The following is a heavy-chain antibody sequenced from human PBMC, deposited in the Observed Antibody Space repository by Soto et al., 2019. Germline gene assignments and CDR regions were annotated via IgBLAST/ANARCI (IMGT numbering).Heavy chain of an antibody. J-gene: IGHJ4*02. Sequence: GGSLRLSCAASGFTFSTYAMSWVRQAPGKGLERVSAISGSGGSTYYADFVKGRFTISRDSSKNTVYLQMSSLRAEDTAIYYCAKWDDFWSGYYTGNHFDYWGQGALVTVSS. CDR3: AKWDDFWSGYYTGNHFDY. D-gene: IGHD3-3*01. CDR2: ISGSGGST. V-gene: IGHV3-23*01. CDR1: GFTFSTYA.